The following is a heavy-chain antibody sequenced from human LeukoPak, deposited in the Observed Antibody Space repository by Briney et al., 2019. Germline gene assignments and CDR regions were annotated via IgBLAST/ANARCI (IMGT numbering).Heavy chain of an antibody. V-gene: IGHV4-39*07. D-gene: IGHD6-13*01. CDR1: GGSISSSSYY. J-gene: IGHJ5*02. CDR2: IYYSGST. Sequence: SETLSLTCTVSGGSISSSSYYWGWIRQPPGKGLEWIGSIYYSGSTYYNPSLKSRVTISVDTSKNQSSLKLSSVTAADTAVYYCARARIAAAGIAIVTWFDPWGQGTLVTVSS. CDR3: ARARIAAAGIAIVTWFDP.